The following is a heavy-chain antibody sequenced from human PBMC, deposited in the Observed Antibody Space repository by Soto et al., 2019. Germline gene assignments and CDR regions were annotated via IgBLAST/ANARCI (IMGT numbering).Heavy chain of an antibody. CDR1: GYTLTVLS. J-gene: IGHJ1*01. CDR2: FDPEDGET. D-gene: IGHD3-16*01. Sequence: ASVMVSCKVSGYTLTVLSMHWVRQAPGKGLEWMGGFDPEDGETIYAQKFQGRVTMTEDTSTDTAYMELSSLRSEDTAVYYCATADPAPPAYYDYIFGIDMDNWGLYTLVILAS. V-gene: IGHV1-24*01. CDR3: ATADPAPPAYYDYIFGIDMDN.